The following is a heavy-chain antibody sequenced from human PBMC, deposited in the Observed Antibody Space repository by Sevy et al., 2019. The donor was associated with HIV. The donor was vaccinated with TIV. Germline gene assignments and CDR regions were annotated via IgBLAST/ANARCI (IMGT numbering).Heavy chain of an antibody. D-gene: IGHD4-17*01. CDR2: IYHSGST. CDR3: ARSGGTTVTTDDAFDI. CDR1: GGSISSGGYS. J-gene: IGHJ3*02. Sequence: SETLSLTCAVSGGSISSGGYSWSWIRQPPGKGLEWIGYIYHSGSTYYNPSLKSRVTISVDRSKNQFSLKLSSVTAADTVVYYCARSGGTTVTTDDAFDIWGQGTMVTVSS. V-gene: IGHV4-30-2*01.